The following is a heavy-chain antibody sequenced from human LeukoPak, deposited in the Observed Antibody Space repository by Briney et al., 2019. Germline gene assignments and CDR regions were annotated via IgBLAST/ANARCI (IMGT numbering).Heavy chain of an antibody. CDR1: GFTFSSYA. CDR2: ISYDGSNK. J-gene: IGHJ4*02. Sequence: GGSLRLSCAASGFTFSSYAMSWVRQAPGKGLEWVAVISYDGSNKYYADSVKGRFTISRDNSKNTLYLQMNSLRAEDTAVYYCAKDQKEDYYDSSGYFDYWGQGTLVTVSS. CDR3: AKDQKEDYYDSSGYFDY. V-gene: IGHV3-30*18. D-gene: IGHD3-22*01.